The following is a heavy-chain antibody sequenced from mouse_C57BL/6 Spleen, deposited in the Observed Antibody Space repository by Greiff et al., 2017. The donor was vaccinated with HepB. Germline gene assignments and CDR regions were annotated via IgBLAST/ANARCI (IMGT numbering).Heavy chain of an antibody. CDR1: GYTFTSYW. CDR3: AREGAQATGAWFAY. V-gene: IGHV1-55*01. J-gene: IGHJ3*01. Sequence: QVQLQQPGAELVKPGASVKMSCKASGYTFTSYWITWVKQRPGQGLEWIGDIYPGSGSTNYNEKFKSKATLTVDTSSSTAYMQLSSLTSEDSAVYDCAREGAQATGAWFAYWGQGTLVTVSA. CDR2: IYPGSGST. D-gene: IGHD3-2*02.